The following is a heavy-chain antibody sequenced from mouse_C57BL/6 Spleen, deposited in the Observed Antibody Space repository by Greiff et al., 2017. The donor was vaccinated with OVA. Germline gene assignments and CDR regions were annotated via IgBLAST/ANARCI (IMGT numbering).Heavy chain of an antibody. CDR1: GFTFSDYG. CDR3: ARRDRYYAMDY. J-gene: IGHJ4*01. Sequence: EVQLKESGGGLVKPGGSLKLSCAASGFTFSDYGMHWVRQAPEKGLEWVAYISSGSSTIYYADTVKGRFTISRDNAKNTLFLQMTSLRSEDTAMYYCARRDRYYAMDYWGQGTSVTVSS. CDR2: ISSGSSTI. V-gene: IGHV5-17*01.